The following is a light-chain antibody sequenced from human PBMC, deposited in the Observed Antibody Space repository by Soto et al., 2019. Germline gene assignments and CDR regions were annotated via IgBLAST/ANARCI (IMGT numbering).Light chain of an antibody. CDR1: SGSVSTSYY. Sequence: QAVVTQEPSFSVSPGRTVTLTCGLSSGSVSTSYYPSWYQQTPGQAPRMLIFSTNTRSSGVPDRFSGSILGNKAALTITGAQADDESDYYCVVYMGSGIWVFGGGTKLTVL. V-gene: IGLV8-61*01. CDR3: VVYMGSGIWV. CDR2: STN. J-gene: IGLJ3*02.